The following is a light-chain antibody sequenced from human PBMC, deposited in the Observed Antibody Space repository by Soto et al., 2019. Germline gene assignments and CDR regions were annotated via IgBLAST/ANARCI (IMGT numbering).Light chain of an antibody. J-gene: IGLJ1*01. V-gene: IGLV2-14*01. CDR3: SSYTSSSRG. CDR2: GVS. CDR1: SSDVGGYNY. Sequence: QSVLTQPASVSGSPGQSITISCTGTSSDVGGYNYVSWYQQHPGKAPKLMIYGVSNRPSGVSNRFSGSKSGNTASLTISGLQAEDEADYYCSSYTSSSRGFGTGTKVTVL.